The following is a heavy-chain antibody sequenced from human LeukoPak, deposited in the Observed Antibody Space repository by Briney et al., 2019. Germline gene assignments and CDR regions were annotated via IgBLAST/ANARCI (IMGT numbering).Heavy chain of an antibody. CDR1: GGSISSSSYY. D-gene: IGHD5-12*01. Sequence: SETLSLTCTVSGGSISSSSYYWGWIRQPPGKGLEWIGSIHYSGSTYYNPSLKSRVTISVDTSKNQFSLKLSSVTAADTAVYYCASGATIWLTFRYWGQGTLVTVSS. CDR2: IHYSGST. J-gene: IGHJ4*02. CDR3: ASGATIWLTFRY. V-gene: IGHV4-39*07.